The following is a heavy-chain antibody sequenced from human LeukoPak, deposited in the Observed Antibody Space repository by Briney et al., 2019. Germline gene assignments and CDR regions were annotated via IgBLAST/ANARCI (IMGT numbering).Heavy chain of an antibody. CDR2: IYWNDDK. CDR3: AHSPRYYYDSSGYYYAPDY. CDR1: GFSLSTSGVG. D-gene: IGHD3-22*01. Sequence: SGPTLVNPTQTLTLTCTFSGFSLSTSGVGVGWIRQPPGKDLEWLALIYWNDDKRYSPSLKSRLTITKDTSKNQVVLTMTNMDPVDTATYYCAHSPRYYYDSSGYYYAPDYWGQGTLVTVPS. V-gene: IGHV2-5*01. J-gene: IGHJ4*02.